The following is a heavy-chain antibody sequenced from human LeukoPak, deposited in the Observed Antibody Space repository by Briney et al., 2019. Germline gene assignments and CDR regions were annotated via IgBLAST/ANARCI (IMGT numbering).Heavy chain of an antibody. V-gene: IGHV3-53*01. Sequence: PGGSLRLSCAASGFTFNNYDMSWIRQAPGKGLESVSVIYSGGSTYYADSVRGRFTISRDNSKNTLYLQMNSLRVEDTAVYYCARVGGHWGQGTLVTVSS. CDR3: ARVGGH. CDR1: GFTFNNYD. J-gene: IGHJ4*02. CDR2: IYSGGST. D-gene: IGHD3-10*01.